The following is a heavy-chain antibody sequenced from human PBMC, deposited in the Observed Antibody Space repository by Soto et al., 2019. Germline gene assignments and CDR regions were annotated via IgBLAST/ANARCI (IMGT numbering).Heavy chain of an antibody. CDR1: GFTFSSYA. D-gene: IGHD3-22*01. CDR2: ISGSGGST. CDR3: AKEGEFTTLFGFHTPPPTPYYYMDV. Sequence: EVQLLESGGGLVQPGGSLRLSCAASGFTFSSYAMSWVRQAPGKGLEWVSAISGSGGSTYYADSVKGRFTISRDNSKNTLYLQMNSLRAEDTAVYYCAKEGEFTTLFGFHTPPPTPYYYMDVWGKGTTVTVSS. J-gene: IGHJ6*03. V-gene: IGHV3-23*01.